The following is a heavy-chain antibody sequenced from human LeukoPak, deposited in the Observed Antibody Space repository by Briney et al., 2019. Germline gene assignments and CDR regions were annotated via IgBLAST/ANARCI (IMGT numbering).Heavy chain of an antibody. CDR2: INHSGST. J-gene: IGHJ4*02. V-gene: IGHV4-34*01. CDR1: GGSFSGYY. CDR3: ARRLRGRSYSGSRGSGFDY. Sequence: PSETLSLTCAVYGGSFSGYYWSWNRQPPGKGLEWIGEINHSGSTNYNPSLKSRVTISVDTSKNQFSLKLSSVTAADTAVYYCARRLRGRSYSGSRGSGFDYWGQGTLVTVSS. D-gene: IGHD1-26*01.